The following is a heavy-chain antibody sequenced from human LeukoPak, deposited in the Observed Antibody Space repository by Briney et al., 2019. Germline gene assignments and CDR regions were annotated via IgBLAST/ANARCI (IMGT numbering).Heavy chain of an antibody. CDR1: GFTFDDYG. CDR2: INWNGVST. CDR3: ARDPGYVQLEHTYDY. D-gene: IGHD1-1*01. J-gene: IGHJ4*02. Sequence: GGSLRLSWAASGFTFDDYGMSWGRQAPGKGLELFSGINWNGVSTGYADSVKGRFTISRDNAKNSLYLQMNSLRAEDTALYYCARDPGYVQLEHTYDYWGQGTLVPVSS. V-gene: IGHV3-20*04.